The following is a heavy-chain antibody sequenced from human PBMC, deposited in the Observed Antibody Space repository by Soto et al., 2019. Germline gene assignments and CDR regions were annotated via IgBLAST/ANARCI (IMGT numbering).Heavy chain of an antibody. D-gene: IGHD2-8*01. V-gene: IGHV3-74*01. CDR3: ARAGPATCTSFSCFAYSPDV. CDR1: GLTFSSYW. CDR2: INNDGSIT. Sequence: GSLRLSCEASGLTFSSYWMHWVRQIPGKGLEWVSRINNDGSITNYADSVKGRFTISRDNAESTLFLQMSSLRAEDTAVYYCARAGPATCTSFSCFAYSPDVWGTGTTVTVSS. J-gene: IGHJ6*04.